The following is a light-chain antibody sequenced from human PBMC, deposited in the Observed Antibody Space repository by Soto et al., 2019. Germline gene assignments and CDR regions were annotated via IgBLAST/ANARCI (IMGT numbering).Light chain of an antibody. V-gene: IGLV1-44*01. J-gene: IGLJ7*01. Sequence: QPVLTQPPSASGTPGQRVTISCSGSSSNIGSNLVNWYQQLPGTAPKIVIYNNNHCPSGVPDRFSGSKSGTSASLDISGLQSEDADDYHCSTWDNSLNGLVFGGGTQLTVL. CDR2: NNN. CDR1: SSNIGSNL. CDR3: STWDNSLNGLV.